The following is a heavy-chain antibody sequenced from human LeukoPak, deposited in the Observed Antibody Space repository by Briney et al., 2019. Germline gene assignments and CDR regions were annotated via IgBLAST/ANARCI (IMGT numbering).Heavy chain of an antibody. CDR3: AKDVGMIGYCSGGSCYAIDY. CDR1: GFTFSSYA. V-gene: IGHV3-30*18. D-gene: IGHD2-15*01. J-gene: IGHJ4*02. CDR2: ISYGGSNK. Sequence: PGGSLRLSCAASGFTFSSYAMHWVRQAPGKGLEWVAVISYGGSNKFYADSVKGRFTISRDNSKNTLYLQMNSLRAEDTAVYYCAKDVGMIGYCSGGSCYAIDYWGQGTLVTVSS.